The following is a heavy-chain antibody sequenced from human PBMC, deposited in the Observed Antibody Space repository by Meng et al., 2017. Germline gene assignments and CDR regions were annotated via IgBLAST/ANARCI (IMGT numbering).Heavy chain of an antibody. CDR3: ARDSSSGWYHNY. CDR2: IYSGGST. Sequence: LAGTGDGLFKAGWSLGLSCPASGFSVTTSYMSWVRQAPGKGLEWVSVIYSGGSTYYADSVRGRFSISRDNSKNTLYLQMNSLRAEDTAVYFCARDSSSGWYHNYWGQGTLVTVSS. CDR1: GFSVTTSY. V-gene: IGHV3-53*02. D-gene: IGHD6-19*01. J-gene: IGHJ4*02.